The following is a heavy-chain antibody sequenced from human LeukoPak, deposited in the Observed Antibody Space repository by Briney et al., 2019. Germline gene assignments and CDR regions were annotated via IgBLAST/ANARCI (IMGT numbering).Heavy chain of an antibody. J-gene: IGHJ4*02. V-gene: IGHV1-2*02. D-gene: IGHD3-22*01. CDR3: SRGSTPSYYYDSSGHFDY. CDR2: INPNSGGT. Sequence: EASVKVSCKASGYTFTGYYMHWVRQAPGQGLEWMGWINPNSGGTNYAQKFQGRVTMTKDTSTSTVYMELSSLRSEDTAVYYCSRGSTPSYYYDSSGHFDYWGQGTLVTVSS. CDR1: GYTFTGYY.